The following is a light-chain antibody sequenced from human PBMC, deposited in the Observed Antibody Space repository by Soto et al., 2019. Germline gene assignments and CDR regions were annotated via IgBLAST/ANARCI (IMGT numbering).Light chain of an antibody. CDR1: SSDVGAYNS. Sequence: QSALTQPASVSGSPGQSITISCTGTSSDVGAYNSFCWHRQHPGKAPKLMIYEVSKRPSGVSDRFSASKSGNTASLTISGLQADDEADYYCSSFTRSDTWVFGGGTKVTVL. V-gene: IGLV2-14*01. CDR2: EVS. CDR3: SSFTRSDTWV. J-gene: IGLJ3*02.